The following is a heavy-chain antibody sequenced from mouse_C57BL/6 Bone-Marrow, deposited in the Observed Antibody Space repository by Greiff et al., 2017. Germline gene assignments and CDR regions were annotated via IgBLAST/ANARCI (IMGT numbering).Heavy chain of an antibody. CDR3: ARCIYYGTFKDYFDY. V-gene: IGHV1-53*01. D-gene: IGHD1-1*01. Sequence: QVQLQQPGTELVKPGASVKLSCKASGYTFTSYWMHWVKQRPGQGLEWIGNINPSNGGTNYNEKFKSKATLTVDNSSSTAYMQLSSLTSEDSAVYYCARCIYYGTFKDYFDYWGQGTTLTVSS. CDR2: INPSNGGT. J-gene: IGHJ2*01. CDR1: GYTFTSYW.